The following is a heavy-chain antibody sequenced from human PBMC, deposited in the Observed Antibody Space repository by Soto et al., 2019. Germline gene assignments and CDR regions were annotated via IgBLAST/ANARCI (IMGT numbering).Heavy chain of an antibody. CDR3: ARDLEWLLYGSGMDV. Sequence: GGSLRLSCAASGFTFSSYAMSWVRQAPGKGLEWVSAISGSGGGTYYADSVKGRFTISRDSSKNTLYLQMNSLRAEDTAVYYCARDLEWLLYGSGMDVWGQGTTVTVSS. D-gene: IGHD3-3*01. CDR1: GFTFSSYA. CDR2: ISGSGGGT. V-gene: IGHV3-23*01. J-gene: IGHJ6*02.